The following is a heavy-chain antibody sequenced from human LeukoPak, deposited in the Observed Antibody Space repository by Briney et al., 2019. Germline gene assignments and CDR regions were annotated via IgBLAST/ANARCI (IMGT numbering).Heavy chain of an antibody. Sequence: ASVKVSCKASGYTFTSYAMHWVRQAPGQRLERMGWINAGNENTKYSQKFQGRVTITRDTSASTAYMELSSLRSEDTAVYYCARSLYGDYTLYYFDYWGQGTLVTVSS. CDR3: ARSLYGDYTLYYFDY. V-gene: IGHV1-3*01. D-gene: IGHD4-17*01. CDR2: INAGNENT. J-gene: IGHJ4*02. CDR1: GYTFTSYA.